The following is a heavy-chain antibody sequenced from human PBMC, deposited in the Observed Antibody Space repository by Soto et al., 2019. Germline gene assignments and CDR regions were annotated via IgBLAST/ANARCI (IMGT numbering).Heavy chain of an antibody. CDR1: AYTFTNYG. Sequence: QVQLVQSGAEVKKPGASVKVACKASAYTFTNYGINWVRRAPGQGLEWMGWISGYNGNINYAQKLQGRVTMTTDTSTNTAYMELRNLRSDDTDVYYCARDHIYCDADFDYWGQGTLVIVSS. CDR3: ARDHIYCDADFDY. D-gene: IGHD4-17*01. J-gene: IGHJ4*02. V-gene: IGHV1-18*01. CDR2: ISGYNGNI.